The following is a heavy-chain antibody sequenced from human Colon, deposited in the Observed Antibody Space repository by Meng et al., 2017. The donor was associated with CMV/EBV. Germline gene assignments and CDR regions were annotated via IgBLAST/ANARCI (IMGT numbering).Heavy chain of an antibody. CDR3: ARELESGGLDY. CDR2: INPISGGT. J-gene: IGHJ4*02. Sequence: SCKASGFTCSAYYIRWVRQAPGQGLEWVGRINPISGGTTYAQKFKGRVTLTRDTSISTDYMEVGRLTSDDTAVYFCARELESGGLDYWGQGTLVTVSS. V-gene: IGHV1-2*06. CDR1: GFTCSAYY. D-gene: IGHD3-3*01.